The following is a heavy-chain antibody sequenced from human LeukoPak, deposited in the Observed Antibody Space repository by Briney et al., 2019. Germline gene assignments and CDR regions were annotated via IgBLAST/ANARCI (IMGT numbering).Heavy chain of an antibody. Sequence: PSETLSLTCAVSGYSISSGYYWCWIRQHPGKGLEWIGSIYHSGSTYYNPSLKSRVTISVDTSKNQFSLKLSSVTAADTAVYYCGRARRSDYVIDSWGQGTLVTVSS. CDR2: IYHSGST. J-gene: IGHJ4*02. V-gene: IGHV4-38-2*01. CDR1: GYSISSGYY. D-gene: IGHD4-17*01. CDR3: GRARRSDYVIDS.